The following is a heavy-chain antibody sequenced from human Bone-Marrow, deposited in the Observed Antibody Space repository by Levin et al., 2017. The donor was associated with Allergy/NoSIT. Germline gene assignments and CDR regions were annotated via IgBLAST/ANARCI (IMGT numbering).Heavy chain of an antibody. CDR3: ARITHYEDGSRDYDPGYYVDF. V-gene: IGHV4-59*01. D-gene: IGHD3-22*01. CDR2: IYYSGST. J-gene: IGHJ4*02. CDR1: GGSIRNFY. Sequence: PSETLSLTCTVSGGSIRNFYWSWIRQPPGKRLEWIGYIYYSGSTNYNPSLQSRVTISVDTSKNQFSLKLTSVTAADTAVYYCARITHYEDGSRDYDPGYYVDFWGQGALVTVSA.